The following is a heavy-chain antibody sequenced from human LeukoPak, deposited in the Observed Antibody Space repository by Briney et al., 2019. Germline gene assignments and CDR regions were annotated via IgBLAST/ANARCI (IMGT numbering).Heavy chain of an antibody. CDR1: GGSFSGYY. Sequence: SETLSLTCAVYGGSFSGYYWSWIRQPPGKGLEWIGEINHSGSTNYNPSLKSRVTISVDASKNQFSLKLSSVTAADTAVCYCARGAGRDGYRKPGTYYYYYYYMDVWGKGTTVTVSS. V-gene: IGHV4-34*01. D-gene: IGHD5-24*01. J-gene: IGHJ6*03. CDR2: INHSGST. CDR3: ARGAGRDGYRKPGTYYYYYYYMDV.